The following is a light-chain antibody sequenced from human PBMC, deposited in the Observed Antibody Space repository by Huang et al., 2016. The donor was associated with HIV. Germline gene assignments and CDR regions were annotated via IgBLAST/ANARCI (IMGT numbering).Light chain of an antibody. CDR2: DTS. CDR3: QQRNNWLT. CDR1: QSVNNF. Sequence: EIVLTQSPATLSLSPGERATLSCRASQSVNNFLAWYQQKPGQAPRLLIYDTSNRATGIPARFSGSGSGTDFTLTISSLEPEDLAVYYCQQRNNWLTFGGGTRVEIK. J-gene: IGKJ4*01. V-gene: IGKV3-11*01.